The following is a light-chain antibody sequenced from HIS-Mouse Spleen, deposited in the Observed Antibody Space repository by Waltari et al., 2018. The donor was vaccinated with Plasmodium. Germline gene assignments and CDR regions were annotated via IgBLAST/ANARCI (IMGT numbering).Light chain of an antibody. CDR1: QSVSSN. J-gene: IGKJ4*01. V-gene: IGKV3-15*01. Sequence: EIVMTQSPATLSVSPGERATLYCRASQSVSSNLAWYQQKPVQAPRRLIYGAATRATGIPARFSGSGSGTEFTLTISSMQSEDFAVYYCQQYNNWPPLTFGGGTKVEIK. CDR2: GAA. CDR3: QQYNNWPPLT.